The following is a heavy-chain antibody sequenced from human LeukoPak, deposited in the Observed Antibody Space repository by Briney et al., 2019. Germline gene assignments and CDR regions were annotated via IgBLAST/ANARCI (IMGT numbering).Heavy chain of an antibody. D-gene: IGHD3-22*01. Sequence: ASVKVSCKASGYTFTSYGISWVRQAPGQGLGWMGWISAYNGNTNYAQKLQGRVTMTTDTSTSTAYMELRSLRSDDTAVYYCARVDYYDSSGYYSYYYYGMDVWGQGTTVTVSS. CDR1: GYTFTSYG. CDR2: ISAYNGNT. V-gene: IGHV1-18*01. CDR3: ARVDYYDSSGYYSYYYYGMDV. J-gene: IGHJ6*02.